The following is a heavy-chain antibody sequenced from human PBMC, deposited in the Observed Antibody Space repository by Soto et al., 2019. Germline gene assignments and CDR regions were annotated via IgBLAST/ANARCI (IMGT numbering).Heavy chain of an antibody. CDR1: GFTFDDYG. Sequence: GGSLRLSCAASGFTFDDYGMHWVRQAPGKGLEWVSGISWNSGNIGQADSVKGRFTISRDNAKNSLYLQMDSLRPEDTALYYCTKEYSYSDKVFDYWGQGTLVTVSS. V-gene: IGHV3-9*01. D-gene: IGHD5-12*01. CDR3: TKEYSYSDKVFDY. J-gene: IGHJ4*02. CDR2: ISWNSGNI.